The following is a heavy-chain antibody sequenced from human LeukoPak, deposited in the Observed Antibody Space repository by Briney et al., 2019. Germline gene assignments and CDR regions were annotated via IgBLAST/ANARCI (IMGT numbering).Heavy chain of an antibody. CDR3: ARDKLRYFDWLLPPLDY. V-gene: IGHV1-2*02. CDR1: GYTFTGYY. CDR2: INLNSGGT. J-gene: IGHJ4*02. D-gene: IGHD3-9*01. Sequence: ASVKVSCKASGYTFTGYYMHWVRQAPGQGLEWMGWINLNSGGTNYAQKFKGRVTMTRDTSISTAYMELSRLRSDDTAVYYCARDKLRYFDWLLPPLDYWGQGTLVTVSS.